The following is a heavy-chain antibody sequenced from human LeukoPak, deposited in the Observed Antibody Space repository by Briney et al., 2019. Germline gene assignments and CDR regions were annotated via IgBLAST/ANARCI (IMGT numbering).Heavy chain of an antibody. CDR2: IYYSGST. J-gene: IGHJ4*02. Sequence: SETLSLTCTVSGGSINSNYWNWIRQPPGKGLEWIGHIYYSGSTNYSPSLNSRVTISLDTSKNQFSLEMRSVTAADTAVYYCARDKTFEVVNFFDYWGQGTPVTVSS. CDR1: GGSINSNY. V-gene: IGHV4-59*01. D-gene: IGHD3-3*01. CDR3: ARDKTFEVVNFFDY.